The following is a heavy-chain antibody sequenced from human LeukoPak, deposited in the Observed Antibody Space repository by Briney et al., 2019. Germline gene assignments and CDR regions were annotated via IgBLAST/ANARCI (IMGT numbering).Heavy chain of an antibody. CDR2: IKQDGSEK. Sequence: PGGSLRLSCAASGFTFSTYWMSWVRQAPGKGLEWVANIKQDGSEKYYVDSVKGRFTISRDDARNSVYLQMNSLRAEDTAVYYCAKQGGDGYNDYAFDIWGQGTMVTVSS. CDR3: AKQGGDGYNDYAFDI. D-gene: IGHD5-24*01. V-gene: IGHV3-7*03. CDR1: GFTFSTYW. J-gene: IGHJ3*02.